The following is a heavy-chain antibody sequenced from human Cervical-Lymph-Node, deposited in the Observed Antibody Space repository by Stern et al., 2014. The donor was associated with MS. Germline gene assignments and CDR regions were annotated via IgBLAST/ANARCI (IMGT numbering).Heavy chain of an antibody. Sequence: VQLEESGPGLVKPSQTLSLTCTVSGGSISSGGYYWSWIRQHPGKGLEWIGFLYYNGKTYYSPSLESRVTFSMDTSETLFSLNLSSVTAADTAVYYCVRVLRGGTFAPWGQGAQVTVSS. D-gene: IGHD3-16*01. CDR1: GGSISSGGYY. CDR2: LYYNGKT. V-gene: IGHV4-31*03. CDR3: VRVLRGGTFAP. J-gene: IGHJ5*02.